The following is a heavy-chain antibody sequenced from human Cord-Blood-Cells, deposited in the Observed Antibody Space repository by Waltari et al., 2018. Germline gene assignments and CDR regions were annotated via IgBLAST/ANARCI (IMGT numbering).Heavy chain of an antibody. CDR3: ARALSIAALFDY. V-gene: IGHV1-2*04. D-gene: IGHD6-6*01. CDR1: GYTFTGYY. Sequence: QVQLVQSGAEVKKPGASVKVSCKASGYTFTGYYMHWVRQAPGQGLEWMGWINPNSGGTNYAQKCQGWVTMTRDTSISTAYMELSRLRSDDTAVYYCARALSIAALFDYWGQGTLVTVSS. J-gene: IGHJ4*02. CDR2: INPNSGGT.